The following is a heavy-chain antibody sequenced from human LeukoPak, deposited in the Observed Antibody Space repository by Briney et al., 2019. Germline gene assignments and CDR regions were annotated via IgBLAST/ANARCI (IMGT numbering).Heavy chain of an antibody. CDR2: ISSSSNTT. Sequence: GGSLRLSCAASGFTFSSYSMNWVRQAPGKGLEWVSYISSSSNTTYYADSVKGRFTISRDNAKNSLYLQMNSLRAEDTAVYYCARVGIQLCVDYWGQGTLVTVSS. J-gene: IGHJ4*02. V-gene: IGHV3-48*01. CDR1: GFTFSSYS. D-gene: IGHD5-18*01. CDR3: ARVGIQLCVDY.